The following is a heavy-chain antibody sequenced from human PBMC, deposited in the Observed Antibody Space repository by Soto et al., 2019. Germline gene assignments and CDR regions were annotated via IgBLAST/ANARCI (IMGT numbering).Heavy chain of an antibody. Sequence: QVQLVQSGAEVKKPGSSLKVSCKTSGASFSTSGISWVRQAPGQGREWMGGIIPLFGTTKYARKFQGRVSFTANESATTVYMELSSLSSDDTAVYYCARESSAVCGCGSCYRLDRAFDTWGQGSLVIVSS. CDR1: GASFSTSG. CDR2: IIPLFGTT. J-gene: IGHJ5*02. CDR3: ARESSAVCGCGSCYRLDRAFDT. V-gene: IGHV1-69*01. D-gene: IGHD2-15*01.